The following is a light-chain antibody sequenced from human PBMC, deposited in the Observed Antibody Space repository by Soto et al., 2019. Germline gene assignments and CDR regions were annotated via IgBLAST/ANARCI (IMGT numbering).Light chain of an antibody. J-gene: IGKJ1*01. CDR1: QGIGSA. CDR3: QQYNSYPWT. CDR2: EAS. Sequence: AIQLTQSLSSLSASFGDRVTITCRASQGIGSALAWYQQKPGKAPKLLIYEASSLESGVPSRFSGSGSGTEFTLTISSLQPDDFATYYCQQYNSYPWTFGQRTKVDIK. V-gene: IGKV1-13*02.